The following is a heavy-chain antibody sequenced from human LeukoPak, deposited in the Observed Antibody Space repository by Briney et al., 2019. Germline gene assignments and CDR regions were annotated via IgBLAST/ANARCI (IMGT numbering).Heavy chain of an antibody. CDR2: ISGIGGST. CDR3: AKDRSSGGYSYGFYDY. D-gene: IGHD5-18*01. J-gene: IGHJ4*02. CDR1: GFTFSDYW. V-gene: IGHV3-23*01. Sequence: PGGSLRLSCSASGFTFSDYWMMWVRQAPGKGLEWVSAISGIGGSTYYADSVKGRFTISRDNSKNTLYLQMNSLRAEDTAVYYCAKDRSSGGYSYGFYDYWGQGTLVTVSS.